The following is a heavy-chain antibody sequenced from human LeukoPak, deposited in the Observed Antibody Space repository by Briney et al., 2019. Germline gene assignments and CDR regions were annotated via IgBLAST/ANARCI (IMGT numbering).Heavy chain of an antibody. Sequence: PGGSLRLSCAASGFTFSSYSMNWVRQAPGKGLEWVSYISSSSSTIYYADSVKGRFTISRDNSRNTLYLQMNSLRAEDTAVYFCAKVGYYGDTDYWYFDLWGRGTLVTVSS. D-gene: IGHD3-10*01. J-gene: IGHJ2*01. CDR3: AKVGYYGDTDYWYFDL. CDR2: ISSSSSTI. CDR1: GFTFSSYS. V-gene: IGHV3-48*01.